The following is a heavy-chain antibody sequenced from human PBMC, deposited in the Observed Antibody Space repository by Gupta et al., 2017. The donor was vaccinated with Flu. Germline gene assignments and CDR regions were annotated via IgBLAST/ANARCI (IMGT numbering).Heavy chain of an antibody. D-gene: IGHD2-2*01. V-gene: IGHV3-72*01. CDR2: IRHNYET. Sequence: EVQLVESGGGLVQPGGSLRLSCAASEFTFSDHYMDWVRQAPGQGLEWVARIRHNYETKDAASVNVRFTVSRDDSKNSVYLQMNSLRIEDTAIYYCARGYCSGTSCQYPSDYWGQGTLVNVSS. CDR1: EFTFSDHY. CDR3: ARGYCSGTSCQYPSDY. J-gene: IGHJ4*02.